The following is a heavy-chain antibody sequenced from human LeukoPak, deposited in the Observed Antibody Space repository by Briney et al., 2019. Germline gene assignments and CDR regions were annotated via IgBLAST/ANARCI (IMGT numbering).Heavy chain of an antibody. CDR1: GGSLSSDGYY. J-gene: IGHJ4*02. CDR2: IYHSGST. CDR3: ARGWFGIAGYFDY. Sequence: PSETLSLTCTVSGGSLSSDGYYWSWIRQPPGKGLEWIGYIYHSGSTYYNPSLKSRVTISVDRSKNQFSLKLSSVTAADTAVYYCARGWFGIAGYFDYWGQGTLVTVSS. D-gene: IGHD3-10*01. V-gene: IGHV4-30-2*01.